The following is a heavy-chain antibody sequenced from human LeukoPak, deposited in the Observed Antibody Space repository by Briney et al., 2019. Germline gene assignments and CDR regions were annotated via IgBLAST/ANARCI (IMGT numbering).Heavy chain of an antibody. CDR1: GYTFTSYG. CDR3: ARVMSVGIAAADPFDY. J-gene: IGHJ4*02. D-gene: IGHD6-25*01. CDR2: ISAYNGNT. Sequence: ASVKVSCKASGYTFTSYGISWVRQAPGQGLEWMGWISAYNGNTNYAQKLQGRVTMTTDTSTSTAYMELRSLTSDDTAVYYCARVMSVGIAAADPFDYWGQGTLVTVSS. V-gene: IGHV1-18*01.